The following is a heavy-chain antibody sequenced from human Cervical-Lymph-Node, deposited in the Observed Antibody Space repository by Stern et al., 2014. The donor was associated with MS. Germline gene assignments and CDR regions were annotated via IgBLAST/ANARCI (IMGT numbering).Heavy chain of an antibody. CDR3: AAIGPLMEGAALDI. V-gene: IGHV4-31*03. CDR2: IHHRGAT. CDR1: GAPFNRGGYY. Sequence: QLVQSGPGLVKPSQTLSLSCTVSGAPFNRGGYYWTWIRPVPGKGLDWIGYIHHRGATFYNPPLKSRVSISVDTSENQVSLMLSSVTAADTAVYYCAAIGPLMEGAALDIGGQGTLGTVSS. D-gene: IGHD3-16*01. J-gene: IGHJ3*02.